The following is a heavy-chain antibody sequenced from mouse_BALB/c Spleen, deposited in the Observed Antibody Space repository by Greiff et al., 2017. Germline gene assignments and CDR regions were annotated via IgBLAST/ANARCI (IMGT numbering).Heavy chain of an antibody. D-gene: IGHD1-1*01. CDR3: ASLYYYGSSYGSY. V-gene: IGHV5-6*01. CDR1: GFTFSSYG. CDR2: ISSGGSYT. Sequence: EVQVVESGGDLVKPGGSLKLSCAASGFTFSSYGMSWVRQTPDKRLEWVATISSGGSYTYYPDSVKGRFTISRDNAKNTLYLQMSSLKSEDTAMYYCASLYYYGSSYGSYWGQGTLVTVSA. J-gene: IGHJ3*01.